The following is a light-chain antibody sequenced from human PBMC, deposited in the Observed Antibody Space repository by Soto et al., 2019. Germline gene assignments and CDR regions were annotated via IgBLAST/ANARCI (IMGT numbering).Light chain of an antibody. V-gene: IGKV1-39*01. CDR3: QQSYSTLFT. J-gene: IGKJ3*01. CDR1: QTIIRY. CDR2: AAS. Sequence: DIQMTQSPSSLSASVGDRVTITCRASQTIIRYLNWYQQKPGRAPNLLIYAASSLQSGVPSRFSGSGSGTEFTLTISSLQPEDFATYYFQQSYSTLFTFGPGNNVEIK.